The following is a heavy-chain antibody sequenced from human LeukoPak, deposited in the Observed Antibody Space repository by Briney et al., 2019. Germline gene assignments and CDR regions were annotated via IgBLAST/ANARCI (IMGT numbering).Heavy chain of an antibody. J-gene: IGHJ4*02. D-gene: IGHD3-16*01. V-gene: IGHV3-74*01. CDR1: GFTFSSYW. CDR2: INRDGSST. Sequence: GGSLRLSCAVSGFTFSSYWMHWVRQAPGKGLVWVSRINRDGSSTSYADSVKRRFTISRDNTKNTLHLQMNSLRAEDTAVYYCARVRWGGLYYFDYWGQGTLVTVSS. CDR3: ARVRWGGLYYFDY.